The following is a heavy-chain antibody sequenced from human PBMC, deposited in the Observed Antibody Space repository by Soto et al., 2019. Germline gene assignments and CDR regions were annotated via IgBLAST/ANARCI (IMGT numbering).Heavy chain of an antibody. Sequence: PSETLSLTCTVSGVSISSGDYYWSWIRQTPGKGLEWIGYIYYSENTYYNPSLKSRVAISGDTSKNQFSLKLSSVAAADTAVYYCARHTDIVSSTVYNWGQGILVTVSS. CDR3: ARHTDIVSSTVYN. V-gene: IGHV4-30-4*01. CDR1: GVSISSGDYY. D-gene: IGHD5-12*01. CDR2: IYYSENT. J-gene: IGHJ4*02.